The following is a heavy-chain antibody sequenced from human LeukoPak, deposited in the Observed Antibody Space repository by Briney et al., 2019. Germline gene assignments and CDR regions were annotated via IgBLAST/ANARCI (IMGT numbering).Heavy chain of an antibody. V-gene: IGHV1-18*04. J-gene: IGHJ4*02. CDR3: FRAEDGIRYFDWLPNPDY. D-gene: IGHD3-9*01. CDR1: GYTFTSYG. CDR2: ISAYNGNT. Sequence: ASVKVSCKASGYTFTSYGISWVRQAPGQGLEWIGWISAYNGNTNYAQKLQGRVTMTTDTSTSTAYMELRSLRSDDTAVYFCFRAEDGIRYFDWLPNPDYWGQGTLVTVSS.